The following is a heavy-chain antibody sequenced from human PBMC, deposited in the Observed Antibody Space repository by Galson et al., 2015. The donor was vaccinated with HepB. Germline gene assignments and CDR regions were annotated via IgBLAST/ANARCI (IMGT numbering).Heavy chain of an antibody. CDR3: ARARDIKAFDI. Sequence: SVKVSCKGFGYTFGSFNINWVRQAPGQGLEWMGAIRAYNGNTNYARNLQGRVTMTKDTSTSTAYMEVRSLRSDDTAIYYCARARDIKAFDIWGQGTMVIVSS. V-gene: IGHV1-18*01. CDR1: GYTFGSFN. J-gene: IGHJ3*02. CDR2: IRAYNGNT. D-gene: IGHD2-15*01.